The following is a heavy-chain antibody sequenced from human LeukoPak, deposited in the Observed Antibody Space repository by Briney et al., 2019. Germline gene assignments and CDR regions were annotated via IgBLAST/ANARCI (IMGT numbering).Heavy chain of an antibody. CDR1: GGTFSSYA. CDR2: IIPIFGTA. D-gene: IGHD3-10*01. V-gene: IGHV1-69*05. Sequence: SVKVSCKASGGTFSSYAISWVRQAPGQGLEWMGRIIPIFGTANCAQKFQGRVTITTDESTSTAYMELSSLRSEDTAVYYCARDQKGHYYGSGSLYYFDYWGQGTLVTVSS. J-gene: IGHJ4*02. CDR3: ARDQKGHYYGSGSLYYFDY.